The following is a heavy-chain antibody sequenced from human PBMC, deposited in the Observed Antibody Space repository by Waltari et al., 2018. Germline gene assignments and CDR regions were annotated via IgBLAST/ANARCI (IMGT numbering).Heavy chain of an antibody. Sequence: QLQLQESGPGLVKPSETLSLTCTVSGGSISSSSYYWGWIRQPPGKGLEWIGSINYSGSTYYNPSLKSRVTISVDTSKNQFSLKLSSVTAADTAVYYCASEYSSGWTLSYWGQGTLVTVSS. D-gene: IGHD6-19*01. CDR3: ASEYSSGWTLSY. CDR1: GGSISSSSYY. V-gene: IGHV4-39*07. CDR2: INYSGST. J-gene: IGHJ4*02.